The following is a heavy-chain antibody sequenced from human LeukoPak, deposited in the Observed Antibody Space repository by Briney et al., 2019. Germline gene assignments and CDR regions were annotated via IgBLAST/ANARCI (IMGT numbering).Heavy chain of an antibody. Sequence: ASVKVSCKASGYTFTSYGISWVRQAPGQGPEWMGWISAYSTYNGNTNYAQKFQGRVTMTTDTSTSTAYMELRSLRYADTAVYYCTRDLGQWLLQGIFFDYWGQGTLVTVSS. J-gene: IGHJ4*02. V-gene: IGHV1-18*01. CDR3: TRDLGQWLLQGIFFDY. D-gene: IGHD5-12*01. CDR2: ISAYSTYNGNT. CDR1: GYTFTSYG.